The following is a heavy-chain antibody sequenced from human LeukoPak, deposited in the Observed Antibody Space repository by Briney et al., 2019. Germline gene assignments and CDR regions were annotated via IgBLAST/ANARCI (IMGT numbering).Heavy chain of an antibody. V-gene: IGHV3-7*03. D-gene: IGHD4-23*01. CDR1: GFTFSSYW. CDR2: IKQDGSEK. J-gene: IGHJ5*02. Sequence: GGSLRLSCAASGFTFSSYWMSWVRQAPGKGLEWVANIKQDGSEKYYVDSVKGRFTISRDNAKNSLYLQMNSLRAEDTALYYCAKDNRNYGGNPGAVSWGQGTLVTVSS. CDR3: AKDNRNYGGNPGAVS.